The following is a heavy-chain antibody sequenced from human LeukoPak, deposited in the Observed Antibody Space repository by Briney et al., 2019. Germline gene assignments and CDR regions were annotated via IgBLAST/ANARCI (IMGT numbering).Heavy chain of an antibody. CDR1: GFTFSSYS. Sequence: GGSLRLSCAASGFTFSSYSMSWVRQAPGKGLEWVSAISGSGGSTYYADSVKGRFTISRDNSKNTLYLQMNSLRAEDTAVYYCAKFYFDWLSPPDYWGQGTLVTVSS. J-gene: IGHJ4*02. D-gene: IGHD3-9*01. V-gene: IGHV3-23*01. CDR3: AKFYFDWLSPPDY. CDR2: ISGSGGST.